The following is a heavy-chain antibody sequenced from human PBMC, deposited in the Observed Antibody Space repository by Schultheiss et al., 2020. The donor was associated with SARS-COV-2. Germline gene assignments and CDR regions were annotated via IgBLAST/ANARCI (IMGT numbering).Heavy chain of an antibody. CDR3: AREGGDWTGKWFDP. Sequence: SVKVSCKASGFTFTSSAVQWVRQARGERLEWKGWIVVGSGNTNYAQKFQGRVTMTRNISISTAYMELSSLTSEDTALYYCAREGGDWTGKWFDPWGQGTLVTVSS. D-gene: IGHD3/OR15-3a*01. CDR1: GFTFTSSA. CDR2: IVVGSGNT. J-gene: IGHJ5*02. V-gene: IGHV1-58*01.